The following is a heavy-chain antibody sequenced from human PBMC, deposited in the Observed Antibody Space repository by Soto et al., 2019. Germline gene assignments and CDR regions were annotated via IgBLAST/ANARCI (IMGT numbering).Heavy chain of an antibody. CDR1: GGSISSGGYS. Sequence: SETLSLTCAVSGGSISSGGYSWSWIRQPPGKGLEWIGYIYHSGSTYYNPFLKSRVTISVDRSKNQFSLKLSSVTAADTAVYYCARGFWSGLSGMDVWGQGTTVTVSS. V-gene: IGHV4-30-2*01. J-gene: IGHJ6*02. CDR3: ARGFWSGLSGMDV. CDR2: IYHSGST. D-gene: IGHD3-3*01.